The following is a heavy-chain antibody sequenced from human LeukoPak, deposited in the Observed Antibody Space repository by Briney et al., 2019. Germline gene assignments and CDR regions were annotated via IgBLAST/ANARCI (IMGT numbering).Heavy chain of an antibody. D-gene: IGHD6-13*01. J-gene: IGHJ3*02. CDR3: AGGEQLVLALDI. CDR2: IWYDGSNK. CDR1: RFTFSSYG. V-gene: IGHV3-33*01. Sequence: GRSLRLFCAASRFTFSSYGMHWVRQAPGKGLEWVAVIWYDGSNKYYADSVKGRFTISRDNSKNTLYLQMNSLRAEDTAVYYCAGGEQLVLALDIWGQGTMVTVSS.